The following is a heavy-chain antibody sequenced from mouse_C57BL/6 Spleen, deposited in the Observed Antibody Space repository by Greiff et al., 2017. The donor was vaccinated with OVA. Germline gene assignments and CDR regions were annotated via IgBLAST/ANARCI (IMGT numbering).Heavy chain of an antibody. V-gene: IGHV1-61*01. Sequence: QVQLQQPGAELVRPGSSVKLSCKASGYTFTSYWMDWVKQRPGQGLEWIGNIYPSDSETHYNQKFKYKATLTVDKSSSTAYMQLSSLTSEDSAVYYCARLRLGLDYWGQGTTLTVSS. D-gene: IGHD4-1*01. J-gene: IGHJ2*01. CDR1: GYTFTSYW. CDR2: IYPSDSET. CDR3: ARLRLGLDY.